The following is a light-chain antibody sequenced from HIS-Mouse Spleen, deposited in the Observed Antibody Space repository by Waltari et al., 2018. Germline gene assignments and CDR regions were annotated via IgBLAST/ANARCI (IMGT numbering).Light chain of an antibody. V-gene: IGLV3-10*01. J-gene: IGLJ2*01. Sequence: SYELTHPPSVSVSPGQKARITCSGDELPKKYAYWYQQKSGQAPVLVIYEDSKRPSGIPERFSGSSSGTMATLTISGAQVEDEADYYCYSTDSSGNHRVFGGGTKLTVL. CDR2: EDS. CDR3: YSTDSSGNHRV. CDR1: ELPKKY.